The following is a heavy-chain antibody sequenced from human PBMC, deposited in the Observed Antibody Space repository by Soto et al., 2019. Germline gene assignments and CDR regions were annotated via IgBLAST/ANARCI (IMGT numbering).Heavy chain of an antibody. D-gene: IGHD2-15*01. CDR2: ITPIFGTA. Sequence: QVQLVQSGAEVKKPGSSVKVSCKASGGTFSSYAISWVRQAPGQGLEWMGGITPIFGTANYAQKFQGRVTITADEATSTAYMELSSLRSEDTAVYYCARVDCSGGSCYSPPTAFDYWGQGTLVTVSS. CDR3: ARVDCSGGSCYSPPTAFDY. CDR1: GGTFSSYA. V-gene: IGHV1-69*01. J-gene: IGHJ4*02.